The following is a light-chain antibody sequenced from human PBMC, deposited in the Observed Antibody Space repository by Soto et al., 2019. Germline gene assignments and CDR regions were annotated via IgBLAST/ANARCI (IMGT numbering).Light chain of an antibody. V-gene: IGKV3-15*01. Sequence: EIVMTQAPGTRFVSSGQRATLYCXASQSVNSNLAWYQQKPGQAPRLLIYGASSRATGIPARFSGSGSGTEFTLTIASLQSEDFAVYYCQQYNSWPRTFGQGTKVDIK. J-gene: IGKJ1*01. CDR1: QSVNSN. CDR2: GAS. CDR3: QQYNSWPRT.